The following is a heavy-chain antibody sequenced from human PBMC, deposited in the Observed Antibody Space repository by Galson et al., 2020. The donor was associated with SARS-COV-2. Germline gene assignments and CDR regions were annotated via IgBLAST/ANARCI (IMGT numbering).Heavy chain of an antibody. J-gene: IGHJ2*01. Sequence: SQTLSLTCTVSGVSISSGYFWGWIRQPPEKGLEWIGLIYHSGSTYYNQSLKSRVTISVDTSKNQFSLKLTSVSAADTGMYYCARDRGVDGGISEDFDLWGRGTLVTVSS. CDR1: GVSISSGYF. D-gene: IGHD2-15*01. CDR2: IYHSGST. CDR3: ARDRGVDGGISEDFDL. V-gene: IGHV4-38-2*02.